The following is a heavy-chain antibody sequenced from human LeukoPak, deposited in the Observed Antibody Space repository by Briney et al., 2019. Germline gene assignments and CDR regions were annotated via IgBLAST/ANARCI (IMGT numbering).Heavy chain of an antibody. CDR2: ISSRGSTI. V-gene: IGHV3-48*03. J-gene: IGHJ4*02. Sequence: GGSLRLSCVASGFTLSSYEMNWVRQAPGKGLEWLSYISSRGSTIHYADSVKGRFTISRDNAKNSLYLQMNSLRAEDTAVYYCARVLVADTTTEGDHWGQGTLVTVSS. D-gene: IGHD6-19*01. CDR1: GFTLSSYE. CDR3: ARVLVADTTTEGDH.